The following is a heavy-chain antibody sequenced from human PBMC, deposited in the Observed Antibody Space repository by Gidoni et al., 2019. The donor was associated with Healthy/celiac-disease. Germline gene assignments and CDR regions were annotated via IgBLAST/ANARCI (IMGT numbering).Heavy chain of an antibody. D-gene: IGHD3-22*01. CDR2: IIGSGGST. J-gene: IGHJ4*02. Sequence: EVQLLESGGGLVQPGGSLRLSCAASGFTFSSYAMRLVRHAPGKGLGLGSAIIGSGGSTYYADSVKCRFTISRDNSKNTLYLQMNSLRAEDTAVYYCAKTYYYDSSGDYETDYWGQGTLVTVSS. V-gene: IGHV3-23*01. CDR1: GFTFSSYA. CDR3: AKTYYYDSSGDYETDY.